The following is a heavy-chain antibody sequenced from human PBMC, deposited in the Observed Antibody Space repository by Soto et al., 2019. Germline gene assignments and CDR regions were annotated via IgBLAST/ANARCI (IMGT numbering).Heavy chain of an antibody. J-gene: IGHJ4*02. CDR2: ISANGQGI. CDR3: AKDRNYPRDQFHY. D-gene: IGHD1-7*01. Sequence: GGSMRLSCAASGFTFSTYALSWVQAPGKGLEWVSAISANGQGIYYADSVRGRFTISRDNSKNTIFLHMDSLRAEDTAVYYCAKDRNYPRDQFHYWGQGTLVTVSS. CDR1: GFTFSTYA. V-gene: IGHV3-23*01.